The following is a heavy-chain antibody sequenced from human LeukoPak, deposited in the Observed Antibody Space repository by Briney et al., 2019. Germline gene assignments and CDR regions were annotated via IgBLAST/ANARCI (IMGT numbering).Heavy chain of an antibody. D-gene: IGHD2-2*01. CDR3: ARRKDVVVVPGTMGYYLDV. CDR2: IRDSSYYI. V-gene: IGHV3-21*01. CDR1: GFTFSSYT. Sequence: PGGSLRLSCAASGFTFSSYTMNWVRQAPGMGLEWVSSIRDSSYYIYYADSVRGRFTVSRDNAKNSLYLQMNGLRAEDTAVYYCARRKDVVVVPGTMGYYLDVWGKGTTVTVSS. J-gene: IGHJ6*03.